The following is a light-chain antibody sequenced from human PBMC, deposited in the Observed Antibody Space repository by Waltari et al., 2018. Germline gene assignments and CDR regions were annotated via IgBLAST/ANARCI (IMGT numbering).Light chain of an antibody. CDR1: QSISNY. CDR3: QRSYSTPYT. Sequence: DIQMTQSPSSLSASVGDKVTITCRASQSISNYLNWYQLKPGKAPKLLILAASSLQSGVPSRFSGSGAGTDFTLTISSLQPEDFATYYCQRSYSTPYTFGQGTKLEIK. V-gene: IGKV1-39*01. J-gene: IGKJ2*01. CDR2: AAS.